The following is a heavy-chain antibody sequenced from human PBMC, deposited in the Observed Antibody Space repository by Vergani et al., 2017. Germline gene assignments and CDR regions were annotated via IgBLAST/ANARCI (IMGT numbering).Heavy chain of an antibody. CDR2: IDYSGST. J-gene: IGHJ4*02. Sequence: QVQLQESGPGLVKPSETLSLTCTVSGGSISSYYWSWIRQPPGKGLEWVGYIDYSGSTNYNPSLKSRVTIAVDTSKNQFFLKLSSVTAADTAVYYCARSSPRYCSSTSCYDYWGQGTLVTVSS. CDR3: ARSSPRYCSSTSCYDY. V-gene: IGHV4-59*01. D-gene: IGHD2-2*01. CDR1: GGSISSYY.